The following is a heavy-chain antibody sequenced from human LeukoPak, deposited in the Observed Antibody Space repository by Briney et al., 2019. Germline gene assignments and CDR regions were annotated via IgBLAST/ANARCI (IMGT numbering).Heavy chain of an antibody. D-gene: IGHD2-21*02. V-gene: IGHV3-23*01. CDR3: ARGWAAIPD. CDR2: ISQGGGTT. CDR1: GFTSNNYA. J-gene: IGHJ4*02. Sequence: GGSLRLSCVASGFTSNNYAMRWVRQAPGMGLEWVSAISQGGGTTYYADSVKGRFTISRDNAKNSLFLQMSSLRDEDTALYYCARGWAAIPDWGQGTLVTVPS.